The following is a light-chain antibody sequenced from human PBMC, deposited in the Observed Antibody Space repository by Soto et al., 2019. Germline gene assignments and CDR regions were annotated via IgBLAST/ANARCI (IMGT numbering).Light chain of an antibody. V-gene: IGLV2-14*01. CDR2: AVT. Sequence: QSALTQPASVSGSPGQSISISCTGTSSDVGAYDRVSWYQHHPGKAPKLLIYAVTNRPSGVSTRFSGSKSANTASLTISWLQPEDEASYYCASYTRVDSWVFGGGTKLTVL. CDR1: SSDVGAYDR. CDR3: ASYTRVDSWV. J-gene: IGLJ3*02.